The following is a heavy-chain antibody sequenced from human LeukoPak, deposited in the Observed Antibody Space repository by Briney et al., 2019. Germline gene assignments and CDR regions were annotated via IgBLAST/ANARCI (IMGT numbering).Heavy chain of an antibody. V-gene: IGHV3-23*01. CDR2: ISGSGGST. D-gene: IGHD4-17*01. Sequence: GGSLRLSCAASGFTFSSYAMSWVRQAPGKGLEWVSAISGSGGSTYYADSVKGRFTISRDNSKNTLYLQMNSLRAEDAAVYYCAKVPYYGDYIGYYFDYWGQGTLVTVSS. CDR1: GFTFSSYA. J-gene: IGHJ4*02. CDR3: AKVPYYGDYIGYYFDY.